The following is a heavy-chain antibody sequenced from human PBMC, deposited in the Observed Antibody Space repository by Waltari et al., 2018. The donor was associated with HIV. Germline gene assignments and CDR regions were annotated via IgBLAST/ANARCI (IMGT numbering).Heavy chain of an antibody. D-gene: IGHD1-26*01. CDR1: GVLVSGSY. CDR3: AGGVRYFAP. V-gene: IGHV3-53*02. J-gene: IGHJ5*02. Sequence: VQLVETGGGVYFPGEPLTVSCAVSGVLVSGSYLSWVRQVPGKGLEWVQVMYAEWATHSADAVQCRSMLPKNKAKKTLALHIYASRVADTVIYYCAGGVRYFAPWGRGAPVSVS. CDR2: MYAEWAT.